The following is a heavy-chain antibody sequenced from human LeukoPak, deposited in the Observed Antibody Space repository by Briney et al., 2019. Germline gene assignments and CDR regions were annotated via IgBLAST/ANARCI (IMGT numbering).Heavy chain of an antibody. CDR2: ISYDGSNK. Sequence: PGRSLRLSCAASGFTFSSYGMHWVRQAPGKGLEWVAVISYDGSNKYYADSVKGRFTISRDNSKNTLYLQMNSLRAEDTAVYYCARDSSGWHSLDYWGQGTLVTVPS. D-gene: IGHD6-19*01. CDR1: GFTFSSYG. CDR3: ARDSSGWHSLDY. V-gene: IGHV3-30*03. J-gene: IGHJ4*02.